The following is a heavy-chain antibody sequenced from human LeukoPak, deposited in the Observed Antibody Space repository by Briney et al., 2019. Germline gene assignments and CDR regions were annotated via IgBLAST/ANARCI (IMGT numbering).Heavy chain of an antibody. V-gene: IGHV4-39*07. J-gene: IGHJ4*02. CDR1: GGSISSSSYY. Sequence: PSETLSLTYSVSGGSISSSSYYWGWIRQPPGKGLEWIATINYSGTTHYNPSLKSRVTISADTSNNQFSLKLNSVTAADTAVYYCARGRWITGSYYNFDYWGQGTLVTVSS. D-gene: IGHD1-26*01. CDR3: ARGRWITGSYYNFDY. CDR2: INYSGTT.